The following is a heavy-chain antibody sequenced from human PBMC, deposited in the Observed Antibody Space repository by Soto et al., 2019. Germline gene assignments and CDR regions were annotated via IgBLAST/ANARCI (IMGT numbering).Heavy chain of an antibody. CDR2: IIPIFGTA. J-gene: IGHJ4*02. CDR1: GGTFSSYA. V-gene: IGHV1-69*13. Sequence: SVKVSCKASGGTFSSYAISWVRQAPGQGLEWMGGIIPIFGTANYAQKFQGRVTITADESTSTAYMELSSLRSEDTAVYYCATYKWELLSYYFDYWGQGTLVTVSS. D-gene: IGHD1-26*01. CDR3: ATYKWELLSYYFDY.